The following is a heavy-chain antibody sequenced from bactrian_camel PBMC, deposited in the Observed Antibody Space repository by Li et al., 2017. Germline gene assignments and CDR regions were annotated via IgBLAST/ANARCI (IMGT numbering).Heavy chain of an antibody. CDR2: IDSDGTT. CDR3: TARYEFGLGACSGVGGLGF. CDR1: GHTYSNYC. Sequence: HVQLVESGGGSVQLGGSLRLSCAASGHTYSNYCMGWFRQAPGKEREGVASIDSDGTTSYADSVKGRFTISKDNRKNILYLQMNSLTPGDTAMYYCTARYEFGLGACSGVGGLGFWGQGTQVTVS. J-gene: IGHJ6*01. V-gene: IGHV3S53*01. D-gene: IGHD1*01.